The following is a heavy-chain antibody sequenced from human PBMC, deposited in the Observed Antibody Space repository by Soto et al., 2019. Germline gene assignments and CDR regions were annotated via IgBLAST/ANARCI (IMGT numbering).Heavy chain of an antibody. CDR2: IYYSGST. V-gene: IGHV4-30-4*01. D-gene: IGHD5-18*01. CDR3: ARAGGGYSYGYFSWFDP. CDR1: GGSISSGDYY. J-gene: IGHJ5*02. Sequence: SETLSLTCTVSGGSISSGDYYWSWIRQPPGKGLEWIGYIYYSGSTYYNPSLKSRVTISVDTSKNQFSLKLSSVTAADTAVYYCARAGGGYSYGYFSWFDPWGQGTLVTVSS.